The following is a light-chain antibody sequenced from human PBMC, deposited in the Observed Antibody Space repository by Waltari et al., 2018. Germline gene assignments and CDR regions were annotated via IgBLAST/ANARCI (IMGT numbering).Light chain of an antibody. CDR3: QQVDSYPFT. CDR1: QGISSY. CDR2: AAS. J-gene: IGKJ3*01. V-gene: IGKV1-9*01. Sequence: DIQLTQYPSLLSTSLVDRVTITCRASQGISSYLSWYQQKPGKVPKPLIYAASTLQSGVPSRFSGRGFGTEFTLTISSLQPEDFATYYCQQVDSYPFTFGPGTKVDL.